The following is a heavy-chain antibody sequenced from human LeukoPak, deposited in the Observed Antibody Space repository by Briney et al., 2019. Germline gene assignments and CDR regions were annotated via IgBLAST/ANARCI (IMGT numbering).Heavy chain of an antibody. J-gene: IGHJ4*02. CDR3: ARHRPDYGDYVAYFDY. V-gene: IGHV4-39*01. D-gene: IGHD4-17*01. Sequence: SETLSLTCTVSGGSISSSSYYWGWIRQPPGKGLEWIGSFYYSGSTYSNPSLKSRLTISADTSKNQFSLKLSSVTAADTAVYYCARHRPDYGDYVAYFDYWGQGALVTVSS. CDR1: GGSISSSSYY. CDR2: FYYSGST.